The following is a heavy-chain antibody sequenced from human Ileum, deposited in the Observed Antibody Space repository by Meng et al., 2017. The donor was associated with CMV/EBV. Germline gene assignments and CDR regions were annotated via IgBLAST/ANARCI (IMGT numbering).Heavy chain of an antibody. D-gene: IGHD4-23*01. J-gene: IGHJ3*01. V-gene: IGHV3-11*01. CDR2: IHSRGSRV. Sequence: GESLKISCAASGFTFSDYYMTWVRRAPGSGLKWVSSIHSRGSRVYYADSVKGRFTISRDNAKNSLSLQMDNVRPEDSALYYCASPFYGGNGFDAINVWGPGTRVTVSS. CDR3: ASPFYGGNGFDAINV. CDR1: GFTFSDYY.